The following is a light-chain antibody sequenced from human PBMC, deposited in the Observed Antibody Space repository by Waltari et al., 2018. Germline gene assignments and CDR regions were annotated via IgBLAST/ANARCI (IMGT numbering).Light chain of an antibody. CDR2: DDS. Sequence: DIQMTQSPSTLSASVGDRVTITCRASQSINNWLAWYQQKPGKALQLLIYDDSSLESGVPSRFSGSGSGTEFTLTISSLQHDDFATYYCQQYNSYPLTFGGGTKVDIK. CDR3: QQYNSYPLT. CDR1: QSINNW. J-gene: IGKJ4*01. V-gene: IGKV1-5*01.